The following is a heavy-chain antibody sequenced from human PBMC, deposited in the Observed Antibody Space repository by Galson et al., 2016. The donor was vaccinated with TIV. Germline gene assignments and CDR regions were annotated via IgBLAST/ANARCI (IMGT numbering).Heavy chain of an antibody. Sequence: QSGAEVKKPGESLRISCKGSGHRFTSKWISWVRQMPGKGLEWMGKIDLSDSYTNYSPSFQGHVTLSVDKSISTAYLQWSSLRASDTAMYYCATSRDRESLLEIYGMDVWGQGTTVTVSS. CDR2: IDLSDSYT. V-gene: IGHV5-10-1*01. CDR1: GHRFTSKW. J-gene: IGHJ6*02. CDR3: ATSRDRESLLEIYGMDV. D-gene: IGHD3-3*01.